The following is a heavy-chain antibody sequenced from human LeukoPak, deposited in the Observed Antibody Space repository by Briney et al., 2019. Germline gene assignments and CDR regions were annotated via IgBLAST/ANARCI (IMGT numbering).Heavy chain of an antibody. CDR3: ARRRDGYNQIHDAFDV. CDR1: GGYIRNYY. CDR2: IYNIGST. V-gene: IGHV4-59*08. Sequence: SETLSLTCTVPGGYIRNYYWSWVRQPPGKGLEWIGYIYNIGSTNYSPSLKSRVTISVDTSKNQFSLKLSSVTAADTAVYYCARRRDGYNQIHDAFDVWGQGTVVTVSS. J-gene: IGHJ3*01. D-gene: IGHD5-24*01.